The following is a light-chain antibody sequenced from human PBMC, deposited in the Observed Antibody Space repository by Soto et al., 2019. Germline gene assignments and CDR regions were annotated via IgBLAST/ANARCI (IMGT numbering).Light chain of an antibody. J-gene: IGLJ1*01. CDR3: SSYTSSSTLYG. Sequence: QSALTQPASVSGSPGQSITISCTGTSSDVGDYNYVSWYQHHPGKAPKLMIYDVSNRPSGVSNRFSGSKSGNTASLTISGLQAEDEADYYCSSYTSSSTLYGFGTGTKVTVL. CDR1: SSDVGDYNY. V-gene: IGLV2-14*03. CDR2: DVS.